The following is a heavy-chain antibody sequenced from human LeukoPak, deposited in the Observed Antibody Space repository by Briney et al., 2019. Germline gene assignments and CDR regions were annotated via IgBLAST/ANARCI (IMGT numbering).Heavy chain of an antibody. J-gene: IGHJ4*02. CDR3: AKRLTSSSWYGSFDY. CDR2: ISSSSSYI. CDR1: GFTFSSYS. Sequence: GGSLRLSCAASGFTFSSYSMNWVRQAPGKGLEWVSSISSSSSYIYYADSVKGRFTISRDNSKNTLYLQMNSLRAEDTAVYYCAKRLTSSSWYGSFDYWGQGTLVTVSS. D-gene: IGHD6-13*01. V-gene: IGHV3-21*04.